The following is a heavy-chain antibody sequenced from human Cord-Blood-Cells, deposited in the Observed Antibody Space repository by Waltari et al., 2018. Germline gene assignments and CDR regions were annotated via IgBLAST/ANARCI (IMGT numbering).Heavy chain of an antibody. Sequence: QVQLVQSGAEVKKPGASVKVSCKASGYTFTGYYMHWVRQAPGQGLEWMGWINPNSGGTNYAQKFQGWGTMTRDTSISTAYMELSRLRSDDTAVYYCARDIGRYCSGGSCYSTRYFDLWGRGTLVTVSS. CDR2: INPNSGGT. CDR3: ARDIGRYCSGGSCYSTRYFDL. V-gene: IGHV1-2*04. D-gene: IGHD2-15*01. J-gene: IGHJ2*01. CDR1: GYTFTGYY.